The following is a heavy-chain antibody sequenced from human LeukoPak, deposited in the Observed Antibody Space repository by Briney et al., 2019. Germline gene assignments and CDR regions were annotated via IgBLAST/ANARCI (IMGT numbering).Heavy chain of an antibody. D-gene: IGHD2-2*01. Sequence: GASVKVSCKASGYTFTSYGISWVRQAPGLGLEWMGWISAYNGNTNYAQKLQGRVTMTTDTSTSTAYMELRSLRSDDTAVYYCARVRRSSTSLPTDAFDIWGQGTMVTVSS. CDR2: ISAYNGNT. CDR1: GYTFTSYG. J-gene: IGHJ3*02. CDR3: ARVRRSSTSLPTDAFDI. V-gene: IGHV1-18*01.